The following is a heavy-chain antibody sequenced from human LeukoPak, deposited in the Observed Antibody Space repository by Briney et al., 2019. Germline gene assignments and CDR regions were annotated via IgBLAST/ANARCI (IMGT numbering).Heavy chain of an antibody. J-gene: IGHJ4*02. Sequence: GGSLRLSCAASGFDFDDYGMTWVRQAPGKGLEWVSGINGNGGSTGYADSVEGRFTISRDNAKNSLYLQMNSLRAEDTAVYYCARPNPYCGGDCYFDYWGQGTLVTVSS. CDR2: INGNGGST. CDR3: ARPNPYCGGDCYFDY. D-gene: IGHD2-21*02. V-gene: IGHV3-20*04. CDR1: GFDFDDYG.